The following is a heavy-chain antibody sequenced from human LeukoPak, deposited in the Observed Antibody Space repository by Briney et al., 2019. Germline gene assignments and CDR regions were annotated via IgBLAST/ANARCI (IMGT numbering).Heavy chain of an antibody. CDR1: GGSISSSSYY. CDR2: IYYSGST. V-gene: IGHV4-39*07. J-gene: IGHJ4*02. Sequence: SETLSLTCTVSGGSISSSSYYWGWIRQPPGKGLEWIGSIYYSGSTYYNPSLKSRVTISVDTSKNQFSLKLSSVTAADTAVYYCARGVTYYYDSSGYTPDLWGQGTLVTVSS. CDR3: ARGVTYYYDSSGYTPDL. D-gene: IGHD3-22*01.